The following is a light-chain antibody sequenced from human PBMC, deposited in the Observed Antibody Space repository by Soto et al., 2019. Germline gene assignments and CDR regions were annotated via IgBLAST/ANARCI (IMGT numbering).Light chain of an antibody. J-gene: IGKJ2*01. Sequence: EIVLTQSPATLSLSPGERATLSCRAAQSISDHLAWYQHKPGQAPRLLIYDASNRAAGIPARFTGSGSGTDFTLTISSLEPEDFAVYYCQQYGSSPRYTFGQGTKLEIK. V-gene: IGKV3-11*01. CDR3: QQYGSSPRYT. CDR1: QSISDH. CDR2: DAS.